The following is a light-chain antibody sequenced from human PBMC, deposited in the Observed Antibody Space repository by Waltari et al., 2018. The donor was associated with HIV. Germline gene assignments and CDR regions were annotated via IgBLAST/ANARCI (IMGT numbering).Light chain of an antibody. Sequence: EIVLTQSPGTLSLSPGERATLPCRASQSVSSTYLAWYQPKPGQAHRLLIYGASSRATGIPDRFSGSGSGTDFTLTISRLEPEDFAVYYCQQYGSSPPITFGQGTRLEIK. CDR3: QQYGSSPPIT. V-gene: IGKV3-20*01. J-gene: IGKJ5*01. CDR2: GAS. CDR1: QSVSSTY.